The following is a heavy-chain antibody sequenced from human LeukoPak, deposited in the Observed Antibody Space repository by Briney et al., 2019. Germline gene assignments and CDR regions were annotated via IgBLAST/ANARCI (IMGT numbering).Heavy chain of an antibody. CDR3: ARDRGAFDI. CDR2: INHSGST. Sequence: NTSETLSLTCAVYGGSFSGYYWSWIRQPPGKGLEWIGEINHSGSTNYNPSLKSRVTISVDTSKNQFSLKLSSVTAADTAVYYCARDRGAFDIWGQGTMVTVSS. J-gene: IGHJ3*02. D-gene: IGHD1-14*01. V-gene: IGHV4-34*01. CDR1: GGSFSGYY.